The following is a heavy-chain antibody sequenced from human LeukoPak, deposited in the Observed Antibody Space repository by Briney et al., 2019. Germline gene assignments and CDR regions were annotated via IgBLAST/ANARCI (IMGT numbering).Heavy chain of an antibody. CDR3: AKDPVVVPAAFFDF. V-gene: IGHV3-23*01. CDR1: GFAFSSYA. D-gene: IGHD2-2*01. J-gene: IGHJ4*02. Sequence: GGSLRLSCAASGFAFSSYAMSWVRQAPGKGLEWVSAISGSGGSTYYADSVKGRFTISRDNSKNTLYLQMNSLRAEDTAVYYCAKDPVVVPAAFFDFWGQGTLVTVSS. CDR2: ISGSGGST.